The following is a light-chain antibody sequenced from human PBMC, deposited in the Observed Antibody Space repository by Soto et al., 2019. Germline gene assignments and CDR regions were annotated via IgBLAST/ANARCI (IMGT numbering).Light chain of an antibody. CDR3: HQYFATPLT. V-gene: IGKV4-1*01. J-gene: IGKJ2*01. CDR2: WAS. CDR1: QSVLYSTNNKNC. Sequence: DIMMTQSPDSLTVSLGARATINCKSSQSVLYSTNNKNCVAWYQQKPGQPPKLLIYWASTRQSGVPDRFSGSGSGTDCTLTISGLQAEDVAVYYCHQYFATPLTFGQGTKLAIQ.